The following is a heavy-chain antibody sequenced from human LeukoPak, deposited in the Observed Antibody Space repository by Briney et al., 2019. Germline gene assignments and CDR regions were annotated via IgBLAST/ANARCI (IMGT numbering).Heavy chain of an antibody. Sequence: GGPLKLSCAASGFTFNNYVMSWVRQAPEKGLEWVSSVSGSGSTAYYADSVKGRFTISRDNSKNTLYLQMNTMRAEDTATYYCAKARVITSFDYWGQGTLVTVSS. D-gene: IGHD3-22*01. CDR2: VSGSGSTA. CDR3: AKARVITSFDY. V-gene: IGHV3-23*01. J-gene: IGHJ4*02. CDR1: GFTFNNYV.